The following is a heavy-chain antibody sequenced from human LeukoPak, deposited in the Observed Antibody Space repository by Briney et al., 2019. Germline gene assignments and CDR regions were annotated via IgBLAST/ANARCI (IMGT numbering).Heavy chain of an antibody. V-gene: IGHV3-48*01. CDR1: GFTFSSYS. Sequence: PGGPLRLSCAVPGFTFSSYSMNWGRQAPGKGLEGVSYISSISMIIYYADSVKGRFTISRDNAKNSLYMQMNSLRAEDTAVYYCARALRYFDWLSTSPEYNWFDPWGQGTLVTVSS. CDR2: ISSISMII. J-gene: IGHJ5*02. D-gene: IGHD3-9*01. CDR3: ARALRYFDWLSTSPEYNWFDP.